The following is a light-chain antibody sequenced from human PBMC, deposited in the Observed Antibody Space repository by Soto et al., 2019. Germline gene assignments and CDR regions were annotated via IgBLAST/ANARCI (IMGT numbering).Light chain of an antibody. CDR3: FSYTSSGTYV. J-gene: IGLJ1*01. CDR2: EVS. Sequence: QSVLTQPASVSGSPGQSITMSCTGTSSDVGNYKYVSWYQQHPGKAPKLMIYEVSNRPSGVSNRFSGSKSGNTASLTISGLQAEDETDYYCFSYTSSGTYVFGTGTKVPS. CDR1: SSDVGNYKY. V-gene: IGLV2-14*01.